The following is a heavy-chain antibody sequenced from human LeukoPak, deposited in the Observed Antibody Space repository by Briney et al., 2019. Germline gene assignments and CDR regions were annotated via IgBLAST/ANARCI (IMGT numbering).Heavy chain of an antibody. CDR2: IRYDGSNK. J-gene: IGHJ4*02. V-gene: IGHV3-30*02. D-gene: IGHD6-19*01. Sequence: GGSLRLSCAASGFTFSSYGMHWVRQAPGKGLEWVAFIRYDGSNKYYADSVKGRFTISRDNAKNSLYLQMNSLRAEDTAVYYCARVSIGWYHFDYWGQGTLVTVSS. CDR3: ARVSIGWYHFDY. CDR1: GFTFSSYG.